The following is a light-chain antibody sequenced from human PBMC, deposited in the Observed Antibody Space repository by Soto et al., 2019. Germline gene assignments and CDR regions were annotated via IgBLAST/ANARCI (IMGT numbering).Light chain of an antibody. CDR2: GAS. CDR1: QSVSSSY. V-gene: IGKV3-20*01. Sequence: EIVLTQSPGTLSLSPGERATLSCRASQSVSSSYLAWYQQKPGQSPRLLIYGASSRATGIPDRFSGSGSGTDFTLTISRLEPEDFAVYYCQQYGSSRVTFGHGTKVDIQ. J-gene: IGKJ3*01. CDR3: QQYGSSRVT.